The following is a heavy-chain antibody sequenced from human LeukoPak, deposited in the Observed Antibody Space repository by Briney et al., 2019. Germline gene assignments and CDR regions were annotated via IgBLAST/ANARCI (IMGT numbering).Heavy chain of an antibody. V-gene: IGHV1-8*01. CDR2: MNPNSGNT. J-gene: IGHJ6*02. CDR1: GYTFTSYD. D-gene: IGHD3-9*01. CDR3: ARGREPHYDILTGYLPFGMDV. Sequence: ASVKVSCKASGYTFTSYDINWVRQAPGQGLEWMGWMNPNSGNTVYAQKFQGRVTMTRNTSISTAYMELSSLRSEDTAVYYCARGREPHYDILTGYLPFGMDVWGQGTTVTVSS.